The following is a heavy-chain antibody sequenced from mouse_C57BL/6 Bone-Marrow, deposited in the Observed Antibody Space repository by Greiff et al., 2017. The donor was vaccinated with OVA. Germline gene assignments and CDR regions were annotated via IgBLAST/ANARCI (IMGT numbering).Heavy chain of an antibody. CDR1: GYSFTSYY. Sequence: VKLQESGPELVKPGASVKISCKASGYSFTSYYIHRVKQRPGQGLEWIGWIYPGSGNTKYNEKFKGKATLTADTSSSTAYMQLSSLTSEDSAVYYCARGDGNYGAMDYWGQGTSVTVSS. J-gene: IGHJ4*01. CDR3: ARGDGNYGAMDY. D-gene: IGHD2-1*01. V-gene: IGHV1-66*01. CDR2: IYPGSGNT.